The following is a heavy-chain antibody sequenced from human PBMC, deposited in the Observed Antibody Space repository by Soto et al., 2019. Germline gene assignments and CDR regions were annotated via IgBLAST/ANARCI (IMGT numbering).Heavy chain of an antibody. J-gene: IGHJ6*03. CDR3: AGRARPDFYYMDV. D-gene: IGHD6-6*01. Sequence: EVQLAESGGGLAQPGGSLRLSCAASGFTLSGYAMDWVRQAPGKGLEYVSGISSNGVVTYYANSVQGRFTISRDNSKNTVYLQMGSLRPEDMAVYYCAGRARPDFYYMDVWGKGTTVTVSS. CDR2: ISSNGVVT. CDR1: GFTLSGYA. V-gene: IGHV3-64*01.